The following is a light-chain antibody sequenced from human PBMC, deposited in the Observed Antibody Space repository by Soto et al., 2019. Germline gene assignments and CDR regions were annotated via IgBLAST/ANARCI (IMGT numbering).Light chain of an antibody. V-gene: IGLV2-23*01. CDR2: EGT. CDR1: SSDVGNYNV. CDR3: CSYAGSDTYV. J-gene: IGLJ1*01. Sequence: QSVLTQPASVSESPGQSITISCTGTSSDVGNYNVVSWYQHHPGRAPKVLIYEGTKRPSGVSNRFSGSTSGNVASLTISGLQAEDEDNYYCCSYAGSDTYVFGTGTKVTVL.